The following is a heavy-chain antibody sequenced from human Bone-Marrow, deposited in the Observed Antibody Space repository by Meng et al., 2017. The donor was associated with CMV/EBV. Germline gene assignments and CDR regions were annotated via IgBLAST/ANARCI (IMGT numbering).Heavy chain of an antibody. Sequence: QVQWTESGPGLGRPSQSLSLTCTVSGGSISRGGYYWSWIRQPPGKGVEWIGYIYYSGSTYYNPSPKSRVTISVHTSKHQFSLKLSSVTAADTAVYYCARVLIGGEDFFDYWGQGTLVTVSS. CDR1: GGSISRGGYY. CDR2: IYYSGST. V-gene: IGHV4-31*03. D-gene: IGHD3-10*01. CDR3: ARVLIGGEDFFDY. J-gene: IGHJ4*02.